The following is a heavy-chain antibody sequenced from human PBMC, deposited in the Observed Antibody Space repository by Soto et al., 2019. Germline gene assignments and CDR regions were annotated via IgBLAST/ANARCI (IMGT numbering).Heavy chain of an antibody. CDR2: ISPLFSTT. Sequence: QVQLVQYGAEVKEPGSSVKVSCKATGDLFNNYAFNWVRQAPGQGLEWMGRISPLFSTTNYAQKFQGRDTIGADQLTTIVYLDVSNLESEDTAMYFCAASSSVAAAGYFKFWGQGTLVTVSP. CDR1: GDLFNNYA. V-gene: IGHV1-69*01. CDR3: AASSSVAAAGYFKF. J-gene: IGHJ4*02. D-gene: IGHD6-13*01.